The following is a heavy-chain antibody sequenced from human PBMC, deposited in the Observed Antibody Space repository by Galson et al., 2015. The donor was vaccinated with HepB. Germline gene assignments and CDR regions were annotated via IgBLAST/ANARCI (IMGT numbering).Heavy chain of an antibody. CDR3: AREVIYYPEWDFDL. CDR2: ISSSSSYI. J-gene: IGHJ2*01. CDR1: GFTFSSYS. Sequence: SLRLSCAASGFTFSSYSMNWVRQAPGKGLEWVSSISSSSSYIYYADSVKGRFTISRDNAKNSLYLQMNSLRAEDTAVYYCAREVIYYPEWDFDLWGRGTLVTVSS. D-gene: IGHD3-22*01. V-gene: IGHV3-21*01.